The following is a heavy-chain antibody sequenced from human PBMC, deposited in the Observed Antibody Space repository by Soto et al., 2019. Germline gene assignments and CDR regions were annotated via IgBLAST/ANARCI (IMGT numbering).Heavy chain of an antibody. CDR2: INHSGST. CDR3: AMLAIAAAGTSDY. CDR1: GGSFSGYY. V-gene: IGHV4-34*01. D-gene: IGHD6-13*01. J-gene: IGHJ4*02. Sequence: SETLSLTCAVYGGSFSGYYWSWIRQPPGKGLEWIGEINHSGSTNYNPSLKSRVTISVDTSKNQFSLKLSSVTAADTAVYYCAMLAIAAAGTSDYWGQGTLVTVSS.